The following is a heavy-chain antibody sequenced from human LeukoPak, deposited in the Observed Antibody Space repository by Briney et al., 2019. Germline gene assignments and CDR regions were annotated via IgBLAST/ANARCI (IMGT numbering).Heavy chain of an antibody. CDR3: ARGPSGELDY. V-gene: IGHV1-69*04. CDR2: IIPILGIA. D-gene: IGHD1-26*01. CDR1: GGTFSSYP. J-gene: IGHJ4*02. Sequence: VASVKVSCKASGGTFSSYPFTWVRQAPGQGLEWMGRIIPILGIANYAQKFQGRVTITADKSTSTAYMELSSLRSEDTAVYYCARGPSGELDYWGQGTLVTVSS.